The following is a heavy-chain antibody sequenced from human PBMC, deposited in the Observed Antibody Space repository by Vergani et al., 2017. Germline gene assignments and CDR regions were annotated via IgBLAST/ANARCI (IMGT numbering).Heavy chain of an antibody. CDR3: ARKGIAVAGWFDP. D-gene: IGHD6-19*01. J-gene: IGHJ5*02. CDR1: GGSFSGYY. Sequence: QVQLPQWGAGLLKPSETLSLTCAVYGGSFSGYYWSWIRQPPGKGLEWIGEINHSGSTNYNPSLKSRVTISVDTSKNQFSLKLSSVTAADTAVYYCARKGIAVAGWFDPWGQGTLVTVSS. V-gene: IGHV4-34*01. CDR2: INHSGST.